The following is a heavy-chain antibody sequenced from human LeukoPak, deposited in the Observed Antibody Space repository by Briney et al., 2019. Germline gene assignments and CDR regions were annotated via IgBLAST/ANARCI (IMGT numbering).Heavy chain of an antibody. D-gene: IGHD3-22*01. CDR3: AKGKSGSSYSAIDQ. V-gene: IGHV3-23*01. Sequence: GGSLRLSCAASGFSFSSYAMTWVRQAPGKGLEGVSDISGSGGDTFYGGSVKGRFTISRDDSKSTLYLHMNSLRGEDTAVYYCAKGKSGSSYSAIDQWGQGTQVTVSS. CDR2: ISGSGGDT. CDR1: GFSFSSYA. J-gene: IGHJ4*02.